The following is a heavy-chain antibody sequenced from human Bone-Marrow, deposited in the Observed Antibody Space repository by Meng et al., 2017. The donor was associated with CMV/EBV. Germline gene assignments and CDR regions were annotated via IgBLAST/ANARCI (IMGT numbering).Heavy chain of an antibody. J-gene: IGHJ6*02. V-gene: IGHV1-2*02. CDR3: AREYSSSLYYYYYGMDV. D-gene: IGHD6-6*01. Sequence: ASVKVSCKASGYTFTGYYMHWVRQAPGQGLEWMGWINPNSGGTNYAQKFQGRVTMTRDTSISTAYMELSRLRSDDTAVYYCAREYSSSLYYYYYGMDVWGQGPTATVSS. CDR1: GYTFTGYY. CDR2: INPNSGGT.